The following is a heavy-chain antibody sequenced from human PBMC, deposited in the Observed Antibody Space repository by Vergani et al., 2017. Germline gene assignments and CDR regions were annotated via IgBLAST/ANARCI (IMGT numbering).Heavy chain of an antibody. Sequence: DVQLVQSGAEVKKPGESLRISCKGSGYSFTSYWISWVRQMPGKGLEWMGRIDPSDSYTNYSPSFQGHVTISADKSISTAYLQWSSLKASDTAMYYCASSDSSGYYPTNWYFDLWGRGTLVTVSS. V-gene: IGHV5-10-1*01. J-gene: IGHJ2*01. CDR2: IDPSDSYT. D-gene: IGHD3-22*01. CDR3: ASSDSSGYYPTNWYFDL. CDR1: GYSFTSYW.